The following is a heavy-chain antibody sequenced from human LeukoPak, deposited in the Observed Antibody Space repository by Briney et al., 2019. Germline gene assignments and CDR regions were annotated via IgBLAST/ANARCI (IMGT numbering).Heavy chain of an antibody. J-gene: IGHJ4*02. CDR2: VYYSGST. V-gene: IGHV4-59*08. Sequence: SETLSLTCTVSSGSITSYYWSWIRQPPGKGLEWIGYVYYSGSTDYNPSLKSRVTMSVDTSKNQFSLNLSSVTAADTAVYYCARVGGYKYDTTAYYYFDYWGQGTLVTVSS. D-gene: IGHD3-22*01. CDR3: ARVGGYKYDTTAYYYFDY. CDR1: SGSITSYY.